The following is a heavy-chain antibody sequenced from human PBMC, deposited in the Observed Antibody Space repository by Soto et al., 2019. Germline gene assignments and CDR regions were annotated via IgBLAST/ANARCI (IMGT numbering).Heavy chain of an antibody. Sequence: GESLKISCQGSGYSFAIYWIGWVRQMPGKGLEWMGIIYPGDSDTRYSPSFQGQVTISADKSISTAYLQWSSLKASDTAMYYCARAHXILTGYYTDYYYYGMDVWGQGTTVTVSS. CDR1: GYSFAIYW. CDR2: IYPGDSDT. J-gene: IGHJ6*02. CDR3: ARAHXILTGYYTDYYYYGMDV. V-gene: IGHV5-51*01. D-gene: IGHD3-9*01.